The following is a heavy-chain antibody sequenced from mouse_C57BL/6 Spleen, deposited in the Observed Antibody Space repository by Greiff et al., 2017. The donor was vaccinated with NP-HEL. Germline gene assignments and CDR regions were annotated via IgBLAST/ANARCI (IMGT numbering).Heavy chain of an antibody. CDR2: IYYSGTI. J-gene: IGHJ1*03. CDR3: ARDGNYDGFYWYFDV. Sequence: EVQLVESGPGLVKPSQTVFLTCTVTGISITTGNYRWSWIRQFPGNKLEWIGYIYYSGTITYNPSLTSRTTITRDTPKNQFFLEMNSLTAEDTATYYCARDGNYDGFYWYFDVWGTGTTVTVSS. CDR1: GISITTGNYR. V-gene: IGHV3-5*01. D-gene: IGHD2-1*01.